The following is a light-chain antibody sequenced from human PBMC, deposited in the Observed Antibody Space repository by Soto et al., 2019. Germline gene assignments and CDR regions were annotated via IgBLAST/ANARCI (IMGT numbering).Light chain of an antibody. J-gene: IGKJ1*01. Sequence: EIVLTQSPGTLSLSPGERATLSCRASQSVSSNYLAWYQQKPGQAPRLLIYGASSRATGVPDRFSGSGSGSDFTLTISRLEPEDFAVYYCQQCGSTPWTCGQGTKVDIK. CDR3: QQCGSTPWT. CDR1: QSVSSNY. V-gene: IGKV3-20*01. CDR2: GAS.